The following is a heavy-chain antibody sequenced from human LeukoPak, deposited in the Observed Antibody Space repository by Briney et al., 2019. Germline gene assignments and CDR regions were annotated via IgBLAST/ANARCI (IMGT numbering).Heavy chain of an antibody. J-gene: IGHJ4*02. V-gene: IGHV4-4*02. D-gene: IGHD6-19*01. Sequence: PSETLSLTCAVSGGSISSSNWWSWVRQPPGKGLEWIGEIYHSGSTNYNPSLKSRVTISVDKSKNQFSLKLSSVTAADTAVYYCARDSIAVAGHFDYWGQGTLVTVSS. CDR1: GGSISSSNW. CDR3: ARDSIAVAGHFDY. CDR2: IYHSGST.